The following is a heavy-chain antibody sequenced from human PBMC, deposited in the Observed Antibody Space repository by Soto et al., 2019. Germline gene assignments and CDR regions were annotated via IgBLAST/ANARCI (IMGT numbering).Heavy chain of an antibody. CDR1: GGSISSSSSY. D-gene: IGHD3-22*01. J-gene: IGHJ4*02. CDR3: AGLYPYESSGYNINY. CDR2: IYYLGNT. V-gene: IGHV4-39*01. Sequence: SETLSLTCTVSGGSISSSSSYWGWIRQPPGKGLEWVGSIYYLGNTYYNPSLGSRVTISVNTSKNQFSLKLRSVTAADTAVFYCAGLYPYESSGYNINYWGQGALVTVSS.